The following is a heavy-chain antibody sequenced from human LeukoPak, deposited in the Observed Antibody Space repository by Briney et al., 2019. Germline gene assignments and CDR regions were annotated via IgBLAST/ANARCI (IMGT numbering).Heavy chain of an antibody. CDR2: ISSSYSTT. V-gene: IGHV3-48*02. J-gene: IGHJ3*02. D-gene: IGHD1-26*01. CDR3: ARILSGSGSYGAFDI. Sequence: PGGSLRLSCAASGFTFSSYSMNWVRQAPGKGLEWVSYISSSYSTTNYADSVKGRFTISRDDAKHSLYLQMNSLRDEDTAVFYCARILSGSGSYGAFDIWGQGTMVTVSS. CDR1: GFTFSSYS.